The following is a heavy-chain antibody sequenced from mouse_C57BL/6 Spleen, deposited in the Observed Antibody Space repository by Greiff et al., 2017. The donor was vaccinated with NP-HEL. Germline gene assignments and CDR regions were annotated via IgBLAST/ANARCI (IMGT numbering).Heavy chain of an antibody. J-gene: IGHJ2*01. Sequence: QVHVKQPGTELVKPGASVKLSCKASGYTFTSYWMHWVKQRPGQGLEWIGNINPSNGGPNYNEKFKSKATLTVDKSSSTAYMQLSSLTSEDSAVYYCARYDYGSSFDYWGQGTTLTVSS. CDR3: ARYDYGSSFDY. CDR2: INPSNGGP. V-gene: IGHV1-53*01. D-gene: IGHD1-1*01. CDR1: GYTFTSYW.